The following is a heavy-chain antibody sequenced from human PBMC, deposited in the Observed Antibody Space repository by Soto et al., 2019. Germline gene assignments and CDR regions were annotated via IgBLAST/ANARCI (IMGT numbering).Heavy chain of an antibody. CDR1: GGTFSSYT. V-gene: IGHV1-69*02. J-gene: IGHJ4*02. CDR2: IIPILGIA. CDR3: VRSGYVSGSPVGNI. D-gene: IGHD3-10*01. Sequence: QVQLVQSGAEVKKPGSSVKVSCKASGGTFSSYTISWVRQAPGQGLEWMGRIIPILGIANYAQKFQGRVTITADKSTSTAYMEISSLRSEDTAVYYCVRSGYVSGSPVGNIWGQGTLVTVSS.